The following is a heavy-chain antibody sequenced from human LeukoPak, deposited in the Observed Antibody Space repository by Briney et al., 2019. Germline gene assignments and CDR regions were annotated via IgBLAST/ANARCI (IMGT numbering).Heavy chain of an antibody. V-gene: IGHV4-34*01. CDR3: ARGKNTYYYDSSGYPT. Sequence: PSETLSLTCAVYGGSFSGYYWSWIRQPPGKGLEWIGEINHSGSTNYNPSLKSRVTISVDTSKNQFSLKLSSVTAADTAVYYCARGKNTYYYDSSGYPTWGQGTLVTVSS. CDR2: INHSGST. CDR1: GGSFSGYY. J-gene: IGHJ5*02. D-gene: IGHD3-22*01.